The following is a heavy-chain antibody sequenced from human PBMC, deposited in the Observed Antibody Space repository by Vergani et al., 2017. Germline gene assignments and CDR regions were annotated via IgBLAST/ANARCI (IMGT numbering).Heavy chain of an antibody. CDR2: MYHSGST. CDR1: GGSMSGYY. CDR3: ARTGSFILRYFHWAL. J-gene: IGHJ4*02. D-gene: IGHD3-9*01. V-gene: IGHV4-59*01. Sequence: VRLQESGPGLVKPSETLSLTCSVSGGSMSGYYWSWIRQPPGKELEWIGYMYHSGSTNYNPSLETRVTISGDTSKNQFSLKLNSVTAADTAIYFCARTGSFILRYFHWALWGQGTLVTVSS.